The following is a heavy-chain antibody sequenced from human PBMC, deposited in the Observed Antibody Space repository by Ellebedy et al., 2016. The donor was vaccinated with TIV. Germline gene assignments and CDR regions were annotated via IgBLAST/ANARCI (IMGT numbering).Heavy chain of an antibody. J-gene: IGHJ3*02. V-gene: IGHV3-13*01. CDR3: ARATTSGYYYEDAFYI. CDR1: GFTFSSYD. Sequence: PGGSLRLSCAASGFTFSSYDMHWVRQATGKGLEWVSAIGTAGDTYYPGSVKGRFTISRENAKNSLYLQMNSLRAGDTAVYYCARATTSGYYYEDAFYIWGQGTMVTVSS. D-gene: IGHD3-22*01. CDR2: IGTAGDT.